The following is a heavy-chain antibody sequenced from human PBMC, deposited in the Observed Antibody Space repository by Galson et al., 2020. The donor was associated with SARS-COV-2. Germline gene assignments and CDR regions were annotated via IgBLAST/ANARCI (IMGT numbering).Heavy chain of an antibody. CDR3: ASCPRRDIMLTGYYYYGMDV. Sequence: NSGGSLRLSCAASGFTFSSYSMNWVRQAPGKGLEWVSSISSSSSYIYYADSVKGRFTISRDNAKNSLYLQMNSLRAEDTAVYYCASCPRRDIMLTGYYYYGMDVWGQGTTVTVSS. CDR1: GFTFSSYS. CDR2: ISSSSSYI. V-gene: IGHV3-21*01. J-gene: IGHJ6*02. D-gene: IGHD2-15*01.